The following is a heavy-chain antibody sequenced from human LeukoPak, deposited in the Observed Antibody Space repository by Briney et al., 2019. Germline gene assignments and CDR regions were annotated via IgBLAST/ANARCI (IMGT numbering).Heavy chain of an antibody. D-gene: IGHD3-22*01. CDR2: IIPIFGTA. J-gene: IGHJ4*02. Sequence: GASVKVSCKASGGTFSSYAISWGRQAPGQGLEWMGGIIPIFGTANYAQKFQGRVTITADESTSTAYMELSSLRSEDTAVYYCARPTYYYDSSGYYTAYYFDYWGQGTLVTVSS. CDR3: ARPTYYYDSSGYYTAYYFDY. V-gene: IGHV1-69*13. CDR1: GGTFSSYA.